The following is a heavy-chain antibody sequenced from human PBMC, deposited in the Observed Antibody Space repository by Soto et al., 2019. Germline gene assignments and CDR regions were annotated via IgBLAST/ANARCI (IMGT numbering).Heavy chain of an antibody. CDR3: ARLGDYGGNSDY. V-gene: IGHV5-51*01. D-gene: IGHD4-17*01. J-gene: IGHJ4*02. Sequence: PGESLKMSCNGSGYSFTIYCIGWVVQMPGKGLEWMGIIYPGDSDTRYSPSFQGQVTISADKSISTAYLQWSSLKASDTAMYYCARLGDYGGNSDYWGQGTLVTVSS. CDR1: GYSFTIYC. CDR2: IYPGDSDT.